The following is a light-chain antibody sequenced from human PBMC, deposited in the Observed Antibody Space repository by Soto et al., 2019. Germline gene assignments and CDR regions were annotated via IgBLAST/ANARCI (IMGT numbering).Light chain of an antibody. CDR2: EVS. CDR1: SSDVGGYNY. J-gene: IGLJ3*02. CDR3: RSYTSSSTRV. Sequence: QSALTQPASVSGSPGQSITISCTGTSSDVGGYNYVSWYQQHPGKAPKLMIYEVSNRPSGVSNRFSGSKSGNTASLTISGLQNVDEADYYCRSYTSSSTRVFGGGTKLTVL. V-gene: IGLV2-14*01.